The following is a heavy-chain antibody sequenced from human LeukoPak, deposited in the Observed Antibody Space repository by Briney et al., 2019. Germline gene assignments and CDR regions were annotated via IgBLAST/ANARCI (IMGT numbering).Heavy chain of an antibody. CDR3: SRLRFGELFLFYL. D-gene: IGHD3-10*01. Sequence: GESLKISCKGSGYSFTSYWNGWVRQVPWKGLEGKGIVYPCDSDTRHSPSFQGQVTISADKTISTTLLQCSSLKASDTASVYCSRLRFGELFLFYLWGQGTLVTVSS. J-gene: IGHJ4*02. CDR2: VYPCDSDT. V-gene: IGHV5-51*01. CDR1: GYSFTSYW.